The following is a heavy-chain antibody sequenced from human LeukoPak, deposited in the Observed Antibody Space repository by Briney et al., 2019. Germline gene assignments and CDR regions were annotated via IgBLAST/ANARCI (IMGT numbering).Heavy chain of an antibody. Sequence: SVKVSCKASGGTFSSYAISWVRQAPGQGLEWMGGIIPIFGTANYAQKFQGRVTITADESTSTAYMELSSLRSEDTAVYYCACAFCTWELQPPYFDYWGQGTLVTVSS. CDR1: GGTFSSYA. V-gene: IGHV1-69*13. CDR2: IIPIFGTA. J-gene: IGHJ4*02. D-gene: IGHD1-26*01. CDR3: ACAFCTWELQPPYFDY.